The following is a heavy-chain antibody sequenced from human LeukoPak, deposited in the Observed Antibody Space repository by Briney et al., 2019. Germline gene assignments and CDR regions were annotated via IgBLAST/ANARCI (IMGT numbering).Heavy chain of an antibody. CDR2: IIPIFGTA. V-gene: IGHV1-69*13. J-gene: IGHJ4*02. Sequence: SVKVSCKASGGTFSSYAISWVRQAPGQGLEWMGGIIPIFGTANYAQKFQGRVTITADESTSTAYMELSSLRSEDTAVYYCASGPGWMSVGDFDYWGQGTLVTVSS. CDR1: GGTFSSYA. D-gene: IGHD6-19*01. CDR3: ASGPGWMSVGDFDY.